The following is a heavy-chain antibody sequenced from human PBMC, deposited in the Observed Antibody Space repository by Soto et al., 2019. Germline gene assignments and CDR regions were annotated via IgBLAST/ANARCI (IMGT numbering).Heavy chain of an antibody. V-gene: IGHV1-2*02. Sequence: ASVKVSCKASGYTFTGYYMHWVRQAPGQGLEWMGWINPNSGGTNYAQKFQGRVTMTRDTSISTAYMELSRLRSDDTAVYYCARNIAAAGTRYSDYWGQGTLVTGSS. J-gene: IGHJ4*02. CDR3: ARNIAAAGTRYSDY. D-gene: IGHD6-13*01. CDR1: GYTFTGYY. CDR2: INPNSGGT.